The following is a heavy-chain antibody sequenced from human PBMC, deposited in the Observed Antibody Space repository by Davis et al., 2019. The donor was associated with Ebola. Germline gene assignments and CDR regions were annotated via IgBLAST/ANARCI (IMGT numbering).Heavy chain of an antibody. D-gene: IGHD3-16*02. V-gene: IGHV1-2*04. CDR3: ARSSTFGGVIVSAWFDP. J-gene: IGHJ5*02. Sequence: ASVKVSCKASGYTFTGYYMHWVRQAPGQGLEWMGWINPNSGGTNYAQKFQGWVTMTRDTSISTAYMELSRLRSDDTAVYYCARSSTFGGVIVSAWFDPWGQGTLVTVSS. CDR1: GYTFTGYY. CDR2: INPNSGGT.